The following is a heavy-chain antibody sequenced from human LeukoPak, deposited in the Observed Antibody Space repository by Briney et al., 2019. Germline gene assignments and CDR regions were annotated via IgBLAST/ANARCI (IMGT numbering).Heavy chain of an antibody. Sequence: SETLSLTCSVSGGSISSHYWSCIRQPAGKGLEWIGHIYTSRSNNYNPSLKSRVTMSVDTSKTQFSLKLSPVAAADTAVYYCVRGGVYGSGNNWFDPWGQGTLVTVSS. J-gene: IGHJ5*02. V-gene: IGHV4-4*07. D-gene: IGHD3-10*01. CDR2: IYTSRSN. CDR3: VRGGVYGSGNNWFDP. CDR1: GGSISSHY.